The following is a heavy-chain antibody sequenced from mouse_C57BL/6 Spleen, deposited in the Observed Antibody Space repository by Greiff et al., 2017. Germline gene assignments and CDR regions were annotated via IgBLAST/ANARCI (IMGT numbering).Heavy chain of an antibody. D-gene: IGHD4-1*02. CDR3: ARSTGTWYFDV. CDR1: GFSLTSYG. CDR2: IWNDGST. V-gene: IGHV2-6*03. J-gene: IGHJ1*03. Sequence: VQGVESGPGLVAPSQSLSITCTVSGFSLTSYGLHWVRQPPGKDLECLVVIWNDGSTTYNPALKSRLSISKDTSKSQYFLQMNSLPTEDTAMYYCARSTGTWYFDVWGTGTTVTVSS.